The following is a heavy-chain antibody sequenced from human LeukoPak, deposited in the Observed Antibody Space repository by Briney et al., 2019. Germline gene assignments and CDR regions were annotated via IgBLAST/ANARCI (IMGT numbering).Heavy chain of an antibody. D-gene: IGHD1-1*01. CDR3: TRISTTGTTFDF. V-gene: IGHV3-74*01. CDR2: VNSDGSTT. J-gene: IGHJ4*02. Sequence: GGSLRLSCAASGFTFSSSWMHWVRQAPGKGLVWVSRVNSDGSTTTYADSVKGRFTISRDNAKNTLYLQMNSLRAEDTAVYYCTRISTTGTTFDFWGQGTLVTVSS. CDR1: GFTFSSSW.